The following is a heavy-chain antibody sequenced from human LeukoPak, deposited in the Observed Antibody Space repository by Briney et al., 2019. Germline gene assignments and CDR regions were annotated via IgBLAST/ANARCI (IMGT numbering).Heavy chain of an antibody. Sequence: ASVKVSCKASGYTFTSYDINWVRQATGQGVEWMGWMNPNSGNTGYAQKFQGRVTMTRNTAISTAYMELSSLRSEDTAVYYCARGSPGGTRLVTMAYGMDVWGQGTTVTVSS. J-gene: IGHJ6*02. CDR1: GYTFTSYD. CDR3: ARGSPGGTRLVTMAYGMDV. V-gene: IGHV1-8*01. CDR2: MNPNSGNT. D-gene: IGHD3-9*01.